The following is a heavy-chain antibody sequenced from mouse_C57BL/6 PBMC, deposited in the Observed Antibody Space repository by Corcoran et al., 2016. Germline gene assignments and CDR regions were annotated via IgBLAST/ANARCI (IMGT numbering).Heavy chain of an antibody. D-gene: IGHD3-2*02. J-gene: IGHJ2*01. CDR1: GYTFTDYY. CDR2: INPNNGGT. Sequence: EVQLQQSGPELVKPGASVRISCKASGYTFTDYYMNWVKQSHGKSLEWIGDINPNNGGTSYNQKLKGKATLTVDKSSSTAYMELRSLTSEDSAVYYCARSSGYYFDYWGQGTTLTVSS. V-gene: IGHV1-26*01. CDR3: ARSSGYYFDY.